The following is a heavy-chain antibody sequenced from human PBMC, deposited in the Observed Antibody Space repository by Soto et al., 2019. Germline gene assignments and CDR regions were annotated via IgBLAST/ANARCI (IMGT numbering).Heavy chain of an antibody. CDR3: ARETYSSGWYHWFDR. D-gene: IGHD6-19*01. CDR2: ISETADTI. J-gene: IGHJ5*02. CDR1: GFTFSSYE. V-gene: IGHV3-48*03. Sequence: EVHLVESGGGLVQPGGSLRLSCAASGFTFSSYEMNWVRQAPGKGLEWVSYISETADTIYYADSVKGRFTISRDNAKNSLYLQMNSLRPEDTAVYYCARETYSSGWYHWFDRWGQGTLVTVSS.